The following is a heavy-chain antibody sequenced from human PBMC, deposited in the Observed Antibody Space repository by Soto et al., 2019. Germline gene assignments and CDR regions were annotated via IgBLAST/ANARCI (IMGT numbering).Heavy chain of an antibody. J-gene: IGHJ6*02. CDR1: GYTFTSYD. Sequence: GASVKVSCKASGYTFTSYDINWVRQATGQGLEWMGWMNPNSGNTGYAQKFQGRVTMTRNTSISTAYMELSSLRSEETAVYYCTNDFWSGYYPGYYYGMDVWGQGTTVTVSS. V-gene: IGHV1-8*01. CDR3: TNDFWSGYYPGYYYGMDV. CDR2: MNPNSGNT. D-gene: IGHD3-3*01.